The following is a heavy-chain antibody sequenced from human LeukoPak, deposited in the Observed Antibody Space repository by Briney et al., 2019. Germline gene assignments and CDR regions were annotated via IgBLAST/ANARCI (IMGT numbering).Heavy chain of an antibody. CDR3: ARSARAMGDY. V-gene: IGHV1-18*04. CDR2: ISAYNGDT. CDR1: GYTFTSYG. Sequence: GASVKVSCKASGYTFTSYGFSWVRQAPGRGLEWMGWISAYNGDTSYAQRFQGRVTMTTDTSTTTVYMELRSLRSDDTAVYYCARSARAMGDYWGQGTLVTVSS. D-gene: IGHD2-8*01. J-gene: IGHJ4*02.